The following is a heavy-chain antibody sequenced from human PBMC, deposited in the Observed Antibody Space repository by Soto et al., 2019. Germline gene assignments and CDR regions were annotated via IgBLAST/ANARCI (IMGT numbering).Heavy chain of an antibody. Sequence: EVQLVESGGDLVKPGGSLRLSCAASGFDFSSYWMTWVRQAPGKGLQWVAIIRQDGSEEKYVDSVRGRFTISRDNAKNLVYLQMNSLRAEDTAVYYCMTTISGGPFDSWGRGTLVTISS. CDR2: IRQDGSEE. D-gene: IGHD6-25*01. V-gene: IGHV3-7*03. CDR1: GFDFSSYW. CDR3: MTTISGGPFDS. J-gene: IGHJ4*01.